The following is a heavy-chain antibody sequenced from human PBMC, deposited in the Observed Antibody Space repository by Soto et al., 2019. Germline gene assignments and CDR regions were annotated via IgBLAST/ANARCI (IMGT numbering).Heavy chain of an antibody. CDR1: GFTFSSYA. CDR3: ARGLKWWGY. V-gene: IGHV3-30-3*01. CDR2: ISYDGSNK. D-gene: IGHD2-15*01. Sequence: QVQLVESGGGVVQPGRSLRLSCAASGFTFSSYAMHWVRQAPGKGLEWVAVISYDGSNKYYADSVKGRFTISRDNSKNTLYLQMNSLRAEDTAVYYCARGLKWWGYWGQGTLVTVSS. J-gene: IGHJ4*02.